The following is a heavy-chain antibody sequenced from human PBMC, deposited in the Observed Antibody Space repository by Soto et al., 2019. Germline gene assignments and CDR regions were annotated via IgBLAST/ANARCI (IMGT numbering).Heavy chain of an antibody. J-gene: IGHJ4*02. CDR2: ISSSGSTI. CDR3: ARVLRNTDLGELWYYFDY. Sequence: QVQLVESGGGLVKPGGSLRLSCAASGFTFSDYYMSWIRQAPGKGLEWVSYISSSGSTIYYAASVKGRFTISRDNAKNLLYLQMNSLRAEDTAVYYCARVLRNTDLGELWYYFDYWGQGTLVTVSS. D-gene: IGHD3-16*01. V-gene: IGHV3-11*01. CDR1: GFTFSDYY.